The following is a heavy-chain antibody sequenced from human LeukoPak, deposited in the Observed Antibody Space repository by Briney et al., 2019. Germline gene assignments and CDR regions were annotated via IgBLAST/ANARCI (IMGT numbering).Heavy chain of an antibody. V-gene: IGHV1-2*02. Sequence: ASVKVSCKASGYTFTGYYMHWVRQAPGQGLEWMGWINPNSGGTNYAQKFQGRVTMTRDTSISTAYMELSRLRSDDTAVYYCAREPYSSGWYTYYYYYYMDVWGKGTTVTISS. CDR2: INPNSGGT. CDR3: AREPYSSGWYTYYYYYYMDV. D-gene: IGHD6-19*01. CDR1: GYTFTGYY. J-gene: IGHJ6*03.